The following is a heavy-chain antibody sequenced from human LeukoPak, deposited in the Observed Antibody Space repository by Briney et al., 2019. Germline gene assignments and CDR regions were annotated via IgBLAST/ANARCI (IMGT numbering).Heavy chain of an antibody. J-gene: IGHJ6*03. CDR1: GFTFSSYS. CDR3: ARDPIVVVPAATRPYYYYMDV. Sequence: GGSLRLSCAASGFTFSSYSMNWVRQAPGKGLEWVSSISSSSSYIYYADSVKGRFTISRDNAKNSLYLQMNSLRAEDTAVYYCARDPIVVVPAATRPYYYYMDVWGKGTTVTVSS. D-gene: IGHD2-2*01. CDR2: ISSSSSYI. V-gene: IGHV3-21*01.